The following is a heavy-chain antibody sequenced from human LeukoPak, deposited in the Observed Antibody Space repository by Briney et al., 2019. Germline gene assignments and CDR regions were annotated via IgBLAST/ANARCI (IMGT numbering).Heavy chain of an antibody. CDR3: AKGHVRSTDIVLMIYPVDF. D-gene: IGHD2-8*01. J-gene: IGHJ4*02. CDR1: GFTFSNYA. Sequence: QPGGSLRLSCAASGFTFSNYAMSWVRQAPGKGLEWVSAISVSGDATFYADSVKGRFTISRDNSKNTLYLQMNSLRAEDTARYYCAKGHVRSTDIVLMIYPVDFWGQGTLVPVSS. V-gene: IGHV3-23*01. CDR2: ISVSGDAT.